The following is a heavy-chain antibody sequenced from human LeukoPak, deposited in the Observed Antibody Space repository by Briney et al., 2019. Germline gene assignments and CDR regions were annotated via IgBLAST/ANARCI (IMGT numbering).Heavy chain of an antibody. Sequence: GRSLRLSCAVSGFTFDDYAMHWVRQVPGKGLEWVSGINWNSDSIGYADSVKGRFTISRDNAKNSLYLQMNSLRAEDTAVYYCARDTGYTTGWFDYWGQGTLVSVSS. J-gene: IGHJ5*01. CDR1: GFTFDDYA. CDR3: ARDTGYTTGWFDY. D-gene: IGHD2/OR15-2a*01. CDR2: INWNSDSI. V-gene: IGHV3-9*01.